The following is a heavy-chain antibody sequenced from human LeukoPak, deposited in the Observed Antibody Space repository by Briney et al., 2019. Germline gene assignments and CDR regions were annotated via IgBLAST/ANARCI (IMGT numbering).Heavy chain of an antibody. CDR1: GGSISSSSYY. J-gene: IGHJ4*02. CDR2: IYYSGST. D-gene: IGHD5-18*01. CDR3: AQGYRYGRFDY. Sequence: KPSETLSLTCTVSGGSISSSSYYWGWIRQPPGRGPEWIGSIYYSGSTYYNPSLKSSVTISVDTSKNQFSLKLSSVTAADTAVYYCAQGYRYGRFDYWGQGTLVTVSS. V-gene: IGHV4-39*03.